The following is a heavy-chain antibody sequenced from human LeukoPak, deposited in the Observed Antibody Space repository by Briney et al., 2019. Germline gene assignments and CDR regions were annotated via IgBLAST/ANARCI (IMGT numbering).Heavy chain of an antibody. CDR3: ARQLERRYYYYMDV. V-gene: IGHV1-69*13. Sequence: SVKVSCKASGYTFTSYGISWVRQAPGQGLEWMGGIIPIFATTNFAQKFQGRVTITADESTSTAYMELSSLRSEDTAVYYCARQLERRYYYYMDVWGKGTTVTVSS. J-gene: IGHJ6*03. CDR1: GYTFTSYG. D-gene: IGHD1-1*01. CDR2: IIPIFATT.